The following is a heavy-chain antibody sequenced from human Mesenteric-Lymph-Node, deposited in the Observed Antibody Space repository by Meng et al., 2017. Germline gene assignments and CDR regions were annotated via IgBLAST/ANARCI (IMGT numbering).Heavy chain of an antibody. V-gene: IGHV3-23*01. J-gene: IGHJ4*02. D-gene: IGHD7-27*01. CDR1: GFTLGTNG. CDR3: ARGINWGSY. Sequence: GESLKISCAVSGFTLGTNGLSWVRQAPGKGLEWVACFFTGTDGPSYADSVKGRFTISRDISKNTVYLQMSSLRAEDTALYYCARGINWGSYWGQGTLVTVSS. CDR2: FFTGTDGP.